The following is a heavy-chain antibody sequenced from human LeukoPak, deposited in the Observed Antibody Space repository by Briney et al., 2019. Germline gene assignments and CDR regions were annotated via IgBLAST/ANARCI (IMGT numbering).Heavy chain of an antibody. V-gene: IGHV4-39*01. Sequence: SETLSLTCTVSGGSISSSSYYWGWIRQPPGKGLEWIGSTYYSGSTYYNPSLKSRVTISVDTSKNQFSLKLSSVTAADTAVYYCARDSSGYYKVDYWGQGTLVTVSS. CDR3: ARDSSGYYKVDY. CDR1: GGSISSSSYY. D-gene: IGHD3-22*01. J-gene: IGHJ4*02. CDR2: TYYSGST.